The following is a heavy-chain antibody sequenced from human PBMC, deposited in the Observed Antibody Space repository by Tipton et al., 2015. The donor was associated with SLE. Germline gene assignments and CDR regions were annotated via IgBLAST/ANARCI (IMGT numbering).Heavy chain of an antibody. D-gene: IGHD3-16*02. Sequence: SLRLSCTASGLTFGDYAMSWVRQAPGKGLEWVGFIRSKAYTGTTDYAASVKGRFTISRDDSKSIAYLQMNSLKTEDTAVYYCSSFSYDYIWGSYRGDYWGQGTLVTVSS. V-gene: IGHV3-49*04. CDR3: SSFSYDYIWGSYRGDY. CDR2: IRSKAYTGTT. CDR1: GLTFGDYA. J-gene: IGHJ4*02.